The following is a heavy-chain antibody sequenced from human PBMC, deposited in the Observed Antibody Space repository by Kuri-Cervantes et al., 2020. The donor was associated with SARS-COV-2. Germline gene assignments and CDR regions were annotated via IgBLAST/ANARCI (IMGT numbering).Heavy chain of an antibody. CDR1: GISFSYYW. D-gene: IGHD1-26*01. Sequence: GGSLRLSCEASGISFSYYWMTWVRQTQGRGLEWVANIKQDGSEKYYVDSVKGRFTISRDNAGNSLFLQMNSLRSEDTAVYYCARASAGSSWGYYYYMDVWGKGTTVTVSS. CDR2: IKQDGSEK. V-gene: IGHV3-7*01. CDR3: ARASAGSSWGYYYYMDV. J-gene: IGHJ6*03.